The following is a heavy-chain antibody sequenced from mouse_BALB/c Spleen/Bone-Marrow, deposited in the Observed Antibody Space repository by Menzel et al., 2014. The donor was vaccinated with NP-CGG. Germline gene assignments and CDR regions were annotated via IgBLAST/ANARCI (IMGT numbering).Heavy chain of an antibody. D-gene: IGHD3-1*01. CDR2: ICPGDGDT. V-gene: IGHV1-80*01. Sequence: VMLVESGAELVRPGSSVKISCKASGYALSTYWMNWVKQRPGQGLEWIGQICPGDGDTNYNGKFKGKATLTADRSSSTASMQLSSLTSEDSAVYFCARVGFSFDYWGQGTTLTVSS. CDR1: GYALSTYW. CDR3: ARVGFSFDY. J-gene: IGHJ2*01.